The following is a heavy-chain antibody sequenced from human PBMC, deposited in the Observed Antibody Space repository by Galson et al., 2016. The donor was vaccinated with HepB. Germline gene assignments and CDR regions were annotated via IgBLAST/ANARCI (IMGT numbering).Heavy chain of an antibody. Sequence: SLRLSCAASGFTFSDYWLAWVRQAPGKGLEWVASIKEGGSEEYYVDSVRGRFTISRDNSKKALYLQMTSLRAEDAAIYYCARKNYISSSSGVDYWGQGTLVTVSS. CDR1: GFTFSDYW. CDR2: IKEGGSEE. J-gene: IGHJ4*02. D-gene: IGHD6-6*01. V-gene: IGHV3-7*05. CDR3: ARKNYISSSSGVDY.